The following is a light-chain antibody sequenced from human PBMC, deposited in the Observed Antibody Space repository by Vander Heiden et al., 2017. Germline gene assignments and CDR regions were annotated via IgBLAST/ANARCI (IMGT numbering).Light chain of an antibody. Sequence: DIQLTQSPASLSASVGDRATITCRASQGISNYLAWFQQKPGKAPRSLIYGASSWESDIPSKFSGSGSGTDFTLTISSLQPEDFATYYCQQYGSYPPITFGQGTRLEIK. CDR2: GAS. V-gene: IGKV1-16*02. CDR3: QQYGSYPPIT. J-gene: IGKJ5*01. CDR1: QGISNY.